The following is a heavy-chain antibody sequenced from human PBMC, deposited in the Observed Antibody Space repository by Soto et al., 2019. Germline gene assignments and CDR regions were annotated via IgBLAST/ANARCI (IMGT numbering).Heavy chain of an antibody. V-gene: IGHV3-30*02. J-gene: IGHJ6*02. D-gene: IGHD1-26*01. CDR3: AKEGPGGGRHFYYAMDV. Sequence: GGSLRLSCAASGFVFSDYGMHWARQAPGKGLEWVALITNDGNNEYYRESVKGRFSISRGRSTNTVDLLMNSLRPEDTGVYYCAKEGPGGGRHFYYAMDVWGQGTTVTVSS. CDR1: GFVFSDYG. CDR2: ITNDGNNE.